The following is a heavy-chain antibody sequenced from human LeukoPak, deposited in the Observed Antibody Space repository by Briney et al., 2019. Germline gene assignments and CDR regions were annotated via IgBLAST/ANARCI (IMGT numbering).Heavy chain of an antibody. CDR3: ARDLSPSQAFDI. J-gene: IGHJ3*02. CDR2: ISSSSSYI. Sequence: GGSLRLSCAASGFTFGSYSMNWVRQAPGNGLEWVSSISSSSSYIYYADSVEGRFTISRDNAKNSLYLQMNSLRAEDTAVYYCARDLSPSQAFDIWGQGTMVTVSS. V-gene: IGHV3-21*01. CDR1: GFTFGSYS.